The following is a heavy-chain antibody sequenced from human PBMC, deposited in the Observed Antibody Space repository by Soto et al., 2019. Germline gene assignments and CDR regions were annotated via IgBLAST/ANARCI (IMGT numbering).Heavy chain of an antibody. Sequence: SVKVSCKASGGTFSSYAISWVRQAPGQGLEWMGGIIPIFGTANYAQKFQGRVTMTRDTSTSTVYMELSSLRSEDTAVYYCSSSGWENSPFDYWGQGTLVTVSS. D-gene: IGHD6-19*01. CDR2: IIPIFGTA. J-gene: IGHJ4*02. CDR1: GGTFSSYA. V-gene: IGHV1-69*05. CDR3: SSSGWENSPFDY.